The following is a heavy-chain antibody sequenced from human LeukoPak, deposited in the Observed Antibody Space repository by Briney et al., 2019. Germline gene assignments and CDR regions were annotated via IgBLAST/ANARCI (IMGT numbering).Heavy chain of an antibody. J-gene: IGHJ4*02. CDR2: ISQDGSET. V-gene: IGHV3-7*01. CDR1: GFTFNSFF. Sequence: GGSLRLSCAASGFTFNSFFLKWVRLTPERELEWLACISQDGSETFYMDSVRGRFTISRDNTKNSLYLQMDSLRAEDTAVYFCVRDLGHSRHYFEYWGQGALVTVSS. CDR3: VRDLGHSRHYFEY. D-gene: IGHD7-27*01.